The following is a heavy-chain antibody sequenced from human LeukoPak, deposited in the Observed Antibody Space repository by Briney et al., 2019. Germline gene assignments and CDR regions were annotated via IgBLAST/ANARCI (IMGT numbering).Heavy chain of an antibody. CDR3: ARDYFRKGNAFDI. V-gene: IGHV4-4*07. J-gene: IGHJ3*02. CDR1: GGSFSGYY. Sequence: SETLSLTCKVSGGSFSGYYWAWIRQPAGKGLEWIGRIYPSGSTNYNPSLKRRVTMSIDTSTNQFSLNLNSVTAADTAVYYCARDYFRKGNAFDIWGQGTMVTISS. CDR2: IYPSGST. D-gene: IGHD2/OR15-2a*01.